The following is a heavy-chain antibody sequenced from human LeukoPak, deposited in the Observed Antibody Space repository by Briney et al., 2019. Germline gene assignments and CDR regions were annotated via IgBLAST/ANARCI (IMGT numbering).Heavy chain of an antibody. J-gene: IGHJ4*02. CDR2: ISQSGTT. CDR1: GGSFSGYY. Sequence: SETLSLTCAVYGGSFSGYYWSWIRQPPGKGLEWIGEISQSGTTNYNPSLKSRVTISVDTSKNQFSLKLSSVTAADTAVYYCASSIRYFDWLFLNYFDYWGQGTLVTVSS. V-gene: IGHV4-34*01. D-gene: IGHD3-9*01. CDR3: ASSIRYFDWLFLNYFDY.